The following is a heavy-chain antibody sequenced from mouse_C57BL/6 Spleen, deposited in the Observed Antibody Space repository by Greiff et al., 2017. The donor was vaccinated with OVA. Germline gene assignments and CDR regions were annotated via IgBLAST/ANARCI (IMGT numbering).Heavy chain of an antibody. Sequence: EVQLVESGAELVKPGASVKLSCTASGFNIKDYYMHWVKQRTEQGLEWIGRIDPEDGETKYAPKFQGKATITADTSSNTAYLKRSSLTAEDTAVYYCANYGSKNFDDWGQGTTLTVSS. V-gene: IGHV14-2*01. CDR3: ANYGSKNFDD. CDR2: IDPEDGET. J-gene: IGHJ2*01. D-gene: IGHD1-1*01. CDR1: GFNIKDYY.